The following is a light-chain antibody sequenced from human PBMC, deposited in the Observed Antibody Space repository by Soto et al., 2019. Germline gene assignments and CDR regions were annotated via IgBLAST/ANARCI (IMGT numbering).Light chain of an antibody. J-gene: IGLJ2*01. CDR2: EVS. CDR3: SSYTSSSTLV. Sequence: QSALTQPASVSGSPGQPITISCTGTSSDVGGYNYVSWYQQHPGKAPKLMIYEVSNRPSGVSNRFSGSKSGSTASLTISGLQAEDEADYYCSSYTSSSTLVFGGGTKLTVL. CDR1: SSDVGGYNY. V-gene: IGLV2-14*01.